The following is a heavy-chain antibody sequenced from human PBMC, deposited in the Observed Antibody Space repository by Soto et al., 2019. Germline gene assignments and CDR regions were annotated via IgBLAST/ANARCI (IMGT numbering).Heavy chain of an antibody. CDR3: ARVGPPSPSVIWFFDL. D-gene: IGHD2-21*01. CDR1: GGSFRTYA. Sequence: QGQLVQSGAEVKKPGSSVKVSCKASGGSFRTYAINWVRQAPGQGLEWMGGIIPMLAAPTYAKKFQGRLTITAEESTTTVYMELSSLTSEDTAVYYCARVGPPSPSVIWFFDLWGRGTLVTVSS. V-gene: IGHV1-69*01. J-gene: IGHJ2*01. CDR2: IIPMLAAP.